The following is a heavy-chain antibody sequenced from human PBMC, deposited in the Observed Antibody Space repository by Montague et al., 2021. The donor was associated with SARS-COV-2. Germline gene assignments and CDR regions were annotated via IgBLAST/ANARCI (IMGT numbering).Heavy chain of an antibody. D-gene: IGHD3-16*01. CDR2: IYASAST. J-gene: IGHJ4*02. Sequence: SETLSLTCSISGASITSYYWSWVRQPAGKGLEWIRHIYASASTNNSPSLKSRVRLSIDNPKNQFSLKLESLTAADTAVYYCVRDGGNWYYFDYWGQGALVTVSS. V-gene: IGHV4-4*07. CDR3: VRDGGNWYYFDY. CDR1: GASITSYY.